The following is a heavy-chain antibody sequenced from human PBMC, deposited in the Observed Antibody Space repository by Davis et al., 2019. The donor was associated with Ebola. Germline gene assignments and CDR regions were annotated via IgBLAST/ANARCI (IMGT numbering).Heavy chain of an antibody. Sequence: PSATLSLTCAISGDSVSSGGWNWIRQSPSRGLEWLGRTYYNSKWYNDYAVSVKSRITINPDTSKNQFSLLLNSVTPEDTSIYYCTRGWFRSGMDVWGQGTTITVSS. CDR3: TRGWFRSGMDV. D-gene: IGHD2-15*01. CDR1: GDSVSSGG. CDR2: TYYNSKWYN. V-gene: IGHV6-1*01. J-gene: IGHJ6*02.